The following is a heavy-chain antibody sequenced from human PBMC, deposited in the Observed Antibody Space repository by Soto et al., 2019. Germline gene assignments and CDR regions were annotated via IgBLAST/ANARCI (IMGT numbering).Heavy chain of an antibody. CDR2: IYYSGRT. J-gene: IGHJ4*02. Sequence: SETLSLTCTVSGGSISNYYWSCIRQPPGKGLEWIGYIYYSGRTNYNPSLKSRVTISVDTSKNQFSLKLSSVTAADTAVYYCAREFENSFDYWGQGTRVTVS. V-gene: IGHV4-59*01. CDR3: AREFENSFDY. CDR1: GGSISNYY.